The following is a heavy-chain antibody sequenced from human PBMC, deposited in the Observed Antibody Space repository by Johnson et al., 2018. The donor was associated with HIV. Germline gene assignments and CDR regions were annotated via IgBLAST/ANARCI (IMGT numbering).Heavy chain of an antibody. J-gene: IGHJ3*02. Sequence: VQLVESGGGLVQPGGSLRLSCAASGFTFSSYWMSWVRQAPGKGLEWVANIKQDGSEKYYVDSVKGRFTISRDNAKNSLYMQMNSLRAEDTALYYCARGVVGAGDDAFDIWGQGTMVTVSS. V-gene: IGHV3-7*03. CDR3: ARGVVGAGDDAFDI. CDR2: IKQDGSEK. CDR1: GFTFSSYW. D-gene: IGHD2-15*01.